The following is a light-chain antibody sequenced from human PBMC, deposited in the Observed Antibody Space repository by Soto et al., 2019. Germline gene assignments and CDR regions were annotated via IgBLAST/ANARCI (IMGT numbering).Light chain of an antibody. V-gene: IGKV3-11*01. Sequence: EIVLTQSPATLSLSPGERATLSCRASQSVSSYLAWYQQKPGQAPRLLIYDAANRATGIPARFSGSGSGTDFTLTSSSLEPEDFAVYYCQQRSELPLTLGGGTKVEIK. J-gene: IGKJ4*01. CDR1: QSVSSY. CDR2: DAA. CDR3: QQRSELPLT.